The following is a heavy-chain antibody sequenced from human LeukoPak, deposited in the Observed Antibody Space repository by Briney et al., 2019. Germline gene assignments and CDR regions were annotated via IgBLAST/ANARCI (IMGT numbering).Heavy chain of an antibody. J-gene: IGHJ4*02. V-gene: IGHV4-59*08. Sequence: PSETLSLTCSVSPGSISRFYWSWIRQAPGKEPEWIGYIFHIGNTNYSPSLRGRVTISIDTPKNEFSLDLTSVTAADTAVYYCAGTVTTHFAYWGQGALVTVSS. CDR3: AGTVTTHFAY. CDR1: PGSISRFY. CDR2: IFHIGNT. D-gene: IGHD4-17*01.